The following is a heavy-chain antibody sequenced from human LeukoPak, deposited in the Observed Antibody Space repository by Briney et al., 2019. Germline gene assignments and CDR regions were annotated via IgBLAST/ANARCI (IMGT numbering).Heavy chain of an antibody. CDR3: ARESFSRGYNPWRDFDY. J-gene: IGHJ4*02. V-gene: IGHV3-21*01. CDR1: GFTFNSYS. CDR2: ISSSSSYI. Sequence: GGSLRLSCAASGFTFNSYSMNWVRQAPGKGLEWVSSISSSSSYIYYADSVKGRFTISRDNAKNSLYLQMNSLRAEDTAVYYCARESFSRGYNPWRDFDYWGQGTLVTVSS. D-gene: IGHD1-14*01.